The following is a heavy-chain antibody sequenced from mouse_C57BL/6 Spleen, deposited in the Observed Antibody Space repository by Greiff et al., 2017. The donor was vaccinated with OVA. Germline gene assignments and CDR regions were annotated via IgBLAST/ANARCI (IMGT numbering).Heavy chain of an antibody. Sequence: QVQLQQPGTELVKPGASVKLSCKASGYTFTSYWMHWVKQRPGQGLEWIGNITPSNGGTNYNEKFKSKATLTVDKSSSTAYMQLSSLTSEDSAVYYWARSTTVVATRLDYWGQGTTLTVSS. CDR3: ARSTTVVATRLDY. D-gene: IGHD1-1*01. J-gene: IGHJ2*01. CDR2: ITPSNGGT. V-gene: IGHV1-53*01. CDR1: GYTFTSYW.